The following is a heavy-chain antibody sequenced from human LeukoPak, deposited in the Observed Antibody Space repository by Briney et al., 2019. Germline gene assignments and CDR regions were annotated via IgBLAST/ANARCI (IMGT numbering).Heavy chain of an antibody. CDR3: ARDLSGIAVAGTLDY. D-gene: IGHD6-19*01. CDR1: GYTFTSYG. CDR2: ISAYNGNT. J-gene: IGHJ4*02. V-gene: IGHV1-18*01. Sequence: ASVKVSCKASGYTFTSYGISWVRQAPGQGVEWMGWISAYNGNTNYAQKLQGRVTMTTDTSTSTAYMELRSLRSDDTAVYYCARDLSGIAVAGTLDYWGQGTLVTVSS.